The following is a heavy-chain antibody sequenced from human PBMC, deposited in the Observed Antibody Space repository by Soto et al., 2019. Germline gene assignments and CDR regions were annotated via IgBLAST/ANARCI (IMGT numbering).Heavy chain of an antibody. CDR2: IKQDGSEK. J-gene: IGHJ6*02. CDR3: ARQNWNRNDYYYGMDV. D-gene: IGHD1-1*01. V-gene: IGHV3-7*03. Sequence: EVQLVESGGGLVQPGGSLRLSCAASGFTFSSYWMSWVRQAPGKGLEWVANIKQDGSEKYYVDSVKGRFTISRDNAKNSLYLQMNSLRAEDTAVYYCARQNWNRNDYYYGMDVWGQGTTVTVSS. CDR1: GFTFSSYW.